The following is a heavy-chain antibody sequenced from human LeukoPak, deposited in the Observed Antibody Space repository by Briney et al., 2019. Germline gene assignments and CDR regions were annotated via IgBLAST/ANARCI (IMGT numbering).Heavy chain of an antibody. J-gene: IGHJ4*02. CDR1: GFTFDDYT. CDR3: ATLEYYYDSSGYLY. V-gene: IGHV3-43*01. CDR2: ITWDGGST. D-gene: IGHD3-22*01. Sequence: GGSLRLSCAASGFTFDDYTMHWVRQAPGKGLEWVSLITWDGGSTFYADSVKGRFTISRDNSKNTLYLQMNSLRAEDTAVYYCATLEYYYDSSGYLYWGQGTLVTVSS.